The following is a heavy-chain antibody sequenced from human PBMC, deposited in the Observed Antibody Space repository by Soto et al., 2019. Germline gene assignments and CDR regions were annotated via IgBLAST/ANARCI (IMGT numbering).Heavy chain of an antibody. CDR2: ISYDGRNK. D-gene: IGHD1-26*01. Sequence: HPGGSLRLSCGASGFKFSSYGMHWVRQAPGKGLEWVAAISYDGRNKYYADSVKGRFTISRDNSENTLFLQMNSLRGDDTAVYYCAKDWKWEAFYYGMNVWGQGTTVTVS. CDR3: AKDWKWEAFYYGMNV. CDR1: GFKFSSYG. J-gene: IGHJ6*02. V-gene: IGHV3-30*18.